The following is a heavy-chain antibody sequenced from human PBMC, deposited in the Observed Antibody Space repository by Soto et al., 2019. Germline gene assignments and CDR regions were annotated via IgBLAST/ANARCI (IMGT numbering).Heavy chain of an antibody. CDR2: IYYSGST. Sequence: SETLSLTCTVSGGSISSYYWSWIRQPPGKGLEWIGYIYYSGSTNYNPSLKSRVTISVDTSKNQFSLKLSSVTAADTAVYYCARGGVAAPHKKWFDPWGQGTLVTVSS. CDR3: ARGGVAAPHKKWFDP. J-gene: IGHJ5*02. V-gene: IGHV4-59*01. CDR1: GGSISSYY. D-gene: IGHD6-13*01.